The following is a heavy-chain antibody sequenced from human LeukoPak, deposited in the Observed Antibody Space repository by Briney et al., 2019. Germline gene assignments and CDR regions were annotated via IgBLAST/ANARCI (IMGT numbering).Heavy chain of an antibody. CDR1: GFTFSAYA. Sequence: GGSLRLSCEASGFTFSAYAMTWVRQAPGKGLEWVSSIGSDNKPHYSESVKGRLTISRDNAKNSLYLQMNSLRDEDTAVYYCARGQAGTCFDSWGQGTLVTVSS. CDR3: ARGQAGTCFDS. V-gene: IGHV3-69-1*01. J-gene: IGHJ4*02. D-gene: IGHD6-13*01. CDR2: IGSDNKP.